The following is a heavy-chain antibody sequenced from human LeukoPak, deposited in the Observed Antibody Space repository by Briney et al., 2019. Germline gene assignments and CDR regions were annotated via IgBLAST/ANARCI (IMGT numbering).Heavy chain of an antibody. CDR3: ARVAYTSGGYYFDY. V-gene: IGHV4-39*07. J-gene: IGHJ4*02. D-gene: IGHD6-19*01. Sequence: SETLSLTCTVSGGSISSSSYYWGWIRQPPGKGLEWIGSIYYSGSTYYNPSLKSRVTISVDTSKNQFSLKLSSVTAADTAVYYCARVAYTSGGYYFDYWGQGTLVTVSS. CDR1: GGSISSSSYY. CDR2: IYYSGST.